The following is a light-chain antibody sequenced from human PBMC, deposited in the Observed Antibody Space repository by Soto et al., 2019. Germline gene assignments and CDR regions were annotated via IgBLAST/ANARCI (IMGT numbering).Light chain of an antibody. CDR2: EVN. CDR3: CSYAGGSTYVL. Sequence: QSALTQPASVSGSPVQSITISCTGTNSDVGSYDLVSWYQQHPGKAPKLMIFEVNKRPSGVSNRFSGSKSGNTASLTISGLQAEDESDYYCCSYAGGSTYVLFGGGTKLTVL. CDR1: NSDVGSYDL. J-gene: IGLJ3*02. V-gene: IGLV2-23*02.